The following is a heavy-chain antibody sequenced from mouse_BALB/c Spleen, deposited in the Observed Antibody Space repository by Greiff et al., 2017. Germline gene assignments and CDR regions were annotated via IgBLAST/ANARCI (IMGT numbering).Heavy chain of an antibody. Sequence: VQLVESGPGLVQPSQSLSITCTVSGFSLTSYGVHWVRQSPGKGLEWLGVIWSGGSTDYNAAFISRLSISKDNSKSQVFFKMNSLQANDTAIYYCARDYYGNYVYAMDYWGQGTSVTVSS. CDR3: ARDYYGNYVYAMDY. D-gene: IGHD2-1*01. CDR2: IWSGGST. V-gene: IGHV2-2*02. CDR1: GFSLTSYG. J-gene: IGHJ4*01.